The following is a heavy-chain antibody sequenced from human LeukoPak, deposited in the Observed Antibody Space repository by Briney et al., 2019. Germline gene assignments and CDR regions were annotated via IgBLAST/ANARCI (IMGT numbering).Heavy chain of an antibody. J-gene: IGHJ5*02. CDR2: IIPIFGTA. V-gene: IGHV1-69*06. CDR1: GGTFSSYA. CDR3: ARGYSSGFNWFDP. Sequence: SVKVSCKASGGTFSSYAISWVRQAPGQGLERMGRIIPIFGTANYAQKFQGRVTITADKSTSTAYMELSSLRSEDTAVYYCARGYSSGFNWFDPWGQGTLVTVSS. D-gene: IGHD6-19*01.